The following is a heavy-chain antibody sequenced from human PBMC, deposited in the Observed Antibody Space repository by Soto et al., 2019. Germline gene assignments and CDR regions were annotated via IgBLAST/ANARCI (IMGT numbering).Heavy chain of an antibody. CDR2: IIPIFGTA. J-gene: IGHJ4*02. CDR3: ARERPHAYGAPLDY. CDR1: GGTFSSYA. V-gene: IGHV1-69*12. D-gene: IGHD4-17*01. Sequence: QVQLVQSGAEVKKPGSSVKVSCKASGGTFSSYAISWVRQAPGQGLEWMGGIIPIFGTANYAQKFQGRVTITEDESTGTAYMELRRLGSADTAVYYCARERPHAYGAPLDYWGQGPLVTVSS.